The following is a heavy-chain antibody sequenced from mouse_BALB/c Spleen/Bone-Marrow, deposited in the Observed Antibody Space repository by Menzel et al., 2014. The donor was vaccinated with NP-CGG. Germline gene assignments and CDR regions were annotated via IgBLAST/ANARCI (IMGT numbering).Heavy chain of an antibody. V-gene: IGHV1S135*01. CDR2: IDPYNSGT. CDR3: ARYYRYDYWSFDV. CDR1: GYSFTNYR. J-gene: IGHJ1*01. D-gene: IGHD2-14*01. Sequence: VQLQQSGPVLARPGASVKMSCKASGYSFTNYRIHWVKQSPGKCLEWIGSIDPYNSGTSYNQKFKGKAKLTADTSASTXXXXXXXLSSEDSAFYYCARYYRYDYWSFDVWGAGTTVTVSS.